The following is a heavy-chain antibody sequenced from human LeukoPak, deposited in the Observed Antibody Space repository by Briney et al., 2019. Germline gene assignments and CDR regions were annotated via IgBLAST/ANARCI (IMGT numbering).Heavy chain of an antibody. V-gene: IGHV3-66*04. D-gene: IGHD6-19*01. Sequence: PGGSLRLSCAASGFTVSSNYMSWVRQAPGKGLEWVSVIYSGGSTYYADSVKGRFTISRDNSKNTLYLQMNSLRAEDTAVYYCARRAGYSSGWYSTYYYMDVWGKGTTVTISS. J-gene: IGHJ6*03. CDR1: GFTVSSNY. CDR2: IYSGGST. CDR3: ARRAGYSSGWYSTYYYMDV.